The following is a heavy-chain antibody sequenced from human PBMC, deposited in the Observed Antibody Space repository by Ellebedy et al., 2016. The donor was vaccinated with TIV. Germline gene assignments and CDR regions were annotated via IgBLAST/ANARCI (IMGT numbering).Heavy chain of an antibody. V-gene: IGHV3-11*06. D-gene: IGHD2-2*01. CDR3: ASYCSSTSCPTDYYYGLDV. CDR2: ISSSSSYT. Sequence: GESLKISCAASGFTFSDYYMSWIRQAPGKGLEWVSYISSSSSYTNYADSVKGRFPISRDNPKNSLFLQMNSLRAEDTAVYYCASYCSSTSCPTDYYYGLDVWGQGTTVTVSS. CDR1: GFTFSDYY. J-gene: IGHJ6*01.